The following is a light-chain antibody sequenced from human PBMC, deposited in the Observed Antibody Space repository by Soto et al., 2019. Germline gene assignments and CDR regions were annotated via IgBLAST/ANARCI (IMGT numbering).Light chain of an antibody. Sequence: EIVLTQSPGTLSLSPGERATLSCRTSQSVSNNYLAWYQQKPGQAPRILIYGESSRATGIPDRLSGSGSGIDLNLTISRLQPDDFATYYCQNYNSYSEAFGQGTKVDI. J-gene: IGKJ1*01. CDR1: QSVSNNY. CDR2: GES. CDR3: QNYNSYSEA. V-gene: IGKV3-20*01.